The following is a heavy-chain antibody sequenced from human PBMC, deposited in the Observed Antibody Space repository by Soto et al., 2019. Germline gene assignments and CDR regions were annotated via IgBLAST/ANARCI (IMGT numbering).Heavy chain of an antibody. V-gene: IGHV1-8*01. D-gene: IGHD4-4*01. CDR3: AGGQRNYGFDY. J-gene: IGHJ4*02. CDR1: EYTFTIYD. Sequence: QVQLVQSGAEVQKPGASVKVSCKAAEYTFTIYDINWVRQATGQGLEWMGWMNPNSGNTGYAQKFQGRVTMASDTSTSTAYMELSSLVSEDTAVYYCAGGQRNYGFDYWGQGALVTVSS. CDR2: MNPNSGNT.